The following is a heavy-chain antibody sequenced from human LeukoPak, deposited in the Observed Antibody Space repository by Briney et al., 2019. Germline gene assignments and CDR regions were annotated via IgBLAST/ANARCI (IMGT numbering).Heavy chain of an antibody. Sequence: PVGSLRLSCAASGVRFSNYAMSWVRQAPGKGLEWGSAISGDGYHAYYIDSVKGRFTTSRDNSKDTLFLQMNSLRGEDAATYYCATGGHADWGESWGQGTLVTASS. CDR3: ATGGHADWGES. D-gene: IGHD7-27*01. J-gene: IGHJ5*02. CDR1: GVRFSNYA. CDR2: ISGDGYHA. V-gene: IGHV3-23*01.